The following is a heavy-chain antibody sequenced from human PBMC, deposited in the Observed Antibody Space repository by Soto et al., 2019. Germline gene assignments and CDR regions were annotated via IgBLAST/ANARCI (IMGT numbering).Heavy chain of an antibody. Sequence: EVQLLESGGGLVQPGGSLRLSCAASGFTFSSYAMSWVRQAQGKGLEWVSAMSGSETTYYADSVKGRCTISRDNSKNTLYLEMNSLRAEDTAVYYCAKDYYYGSGSYYPDWGQGTLVTVSS. CDR3: AKDYYYGSGSYYPD. CDR1: GFTFSSYA. D-gene: IGHD3-10*01. CDR2: MSGSETT. J-gene: IGHJ4*02. V-gene: IGHV3-23*01.